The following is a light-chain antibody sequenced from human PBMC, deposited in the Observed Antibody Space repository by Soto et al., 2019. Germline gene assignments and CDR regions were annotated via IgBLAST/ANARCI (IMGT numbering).Light chain of an antibody. J-gene: IGKJ5*01. V-gene: IGKV3-11*01. CDR1: QSVSSY. CDR2: DAS. Sequence: ESGKTQSPRTLSVSPGESATLSCRASQSVSSYLAWYQQKPGQAPRLLIYDASNRATGIPARFSGSGSGTDFTLTISSLEPEDFAVYYCQQRSNLITFGQGTRLEI. CDR3: QQRSNLIT.